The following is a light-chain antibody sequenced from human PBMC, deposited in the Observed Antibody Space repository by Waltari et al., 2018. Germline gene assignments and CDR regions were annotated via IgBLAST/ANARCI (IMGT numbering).Light chain of an antibody. Sequence: HSVLTQPPPASGPPGPTVTISCSGDDSNTAPTPVPWYQQVPGTAPKLLIYSNERRPSGVPDRFSGSKSGASASLAISGLQSEDEAHYYCASWDANLSGPVFGGGTKLTV. J-gene: IGLJ3*02. CDR1: DSNTAPTP. CDR2: SNE. CDR3: ASWDANLSGPV. V-gene: IGLV1-44*01.